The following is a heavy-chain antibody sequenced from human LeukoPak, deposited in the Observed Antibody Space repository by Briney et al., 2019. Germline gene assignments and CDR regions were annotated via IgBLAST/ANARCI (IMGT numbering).Heavy chain of an antibody. V-gene: IGHV3-23*01. J-gene: IGHJ4*02. CDR3: ATYRQVLLSFES. CDR2: IIEGGRKI. Sequence: GGSLRLSCAASGFTFSNFAMIWVRQSPGKKGLEWASSIIEGGRKIHYADSVGGRFTITRNTTKSTLFLQMNSLTADATAIYYCATYRQVLLSFESWGQGTLVTVSS. D-gene: IGHD3-16*02. CDR1: GFTFSNFA.